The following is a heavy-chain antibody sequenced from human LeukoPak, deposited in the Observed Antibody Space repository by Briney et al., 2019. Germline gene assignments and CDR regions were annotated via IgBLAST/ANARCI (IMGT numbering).Heavy chain of an antibody. CDR1: GFTFSSYS. CDR3: ARDHSGWDYFDY. V-gene: IGHV3-21*01. Sequence: GGSLRLSCAASGFTFSSYSMNWVRQAPGKGLEWVSSISSSSSYIYYADSVKGRFTISRDNAKNSLYLQMNSLTVEDTAVYFCARDHSGWDYFDYWGQGTVVSVSS. J-gene: IGHJ4*02. D-gene: IGHD1-26*01. CDR2: ISSSSSYI.